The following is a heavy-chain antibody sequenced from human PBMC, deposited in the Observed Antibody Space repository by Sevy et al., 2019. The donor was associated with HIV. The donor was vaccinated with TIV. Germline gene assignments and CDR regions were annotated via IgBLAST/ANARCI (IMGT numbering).Heavy chain of an antibody. J-gene: IGHJ4*02. CDR1: GFTFSSYA. CDR3: AKLSERFLEWLFFDY. D-gene: IGHD3-3*01. CDR2: ISGSGGST. V-gene: IGHV3-23*01. Sequence: GGSLRLSCAASGFTFSSYAMSWVRQAPGKGLEWVSAISGSGGSTYYADSVKGRFTISRDNSKNTLYLQMNSLGAEDTAVYYCAKLSERFLEWLFFDYWGQGTLVTVSS.